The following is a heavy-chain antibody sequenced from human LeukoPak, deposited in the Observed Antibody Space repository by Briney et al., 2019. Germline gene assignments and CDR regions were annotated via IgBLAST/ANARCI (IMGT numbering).Heavy chain of an antibody. D-gene: IGHD2-8*01. CDR1: GFTFGSYS. J-gene: IGHJ4*02. CDR3: AKVNGYYFDY. Sequence: PGGSLRLSCAASGFTFGSYSMNWVRQAPGKGLEWLSYISGSRSTIYYADSVKGRFTISRDNAKNSLFLQMNSLRAEDTAVYYCAKVNGYYFDYWGQGTLVTVSS. CDR2: ISGSRSTI. V-gene: IGHV3-48*01.